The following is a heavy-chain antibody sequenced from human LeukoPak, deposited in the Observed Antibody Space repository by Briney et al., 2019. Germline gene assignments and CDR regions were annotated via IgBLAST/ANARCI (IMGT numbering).Heavy chain of an antibody. J-gene: IGHJ5*02. V-gene: IGHV4-59*11. CDR1: GDSISSHY. Sequence: PSETLSLTCTVSGDSISSHYWSWIRQPPGKGREGIWYISSSGNTHYNPSLKSRVTVSLDSSKNQFSLKLTSVTAADTAVYYCARRLSITLIVRWFDPWGQGIPVTVSS. CDR3: ARRLSITLIVRWFDP. CDR2: ISSSGNT. D-gene: IGHD3-22*01.